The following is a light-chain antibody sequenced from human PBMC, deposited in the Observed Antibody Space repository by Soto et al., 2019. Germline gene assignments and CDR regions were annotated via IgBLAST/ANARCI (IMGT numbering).Light chain of an antibody. V-gene: IGKV1-39*01. CDR2: SGA. Sequence: DIQMTQSPSSLSASVAAIVTITCRASQSISSYLNWYQQKPGKAPNLLIYSGASLQSGVASRCSGSGSGTDFTLTISSLQPEDFATYYCQQSYSTPEITLGQGTRLEIK. J-gene: IGKJ5*01. CDR3: QQSYSTPEIT. CDR1: QSISSY.